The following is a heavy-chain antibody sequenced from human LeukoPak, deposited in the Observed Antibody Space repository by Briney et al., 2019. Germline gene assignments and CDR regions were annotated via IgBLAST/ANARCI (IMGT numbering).Heavy chain of an antibody. D-gene: IGHD3-22*01. CDR3: AREDYYDSGSFDP. Sequence: ASVKVSCKASGYTFTSYYMHWVRQAPGQGLEWMGIINPSGGSTSYAQKFQGRVTMTRNTSISTAYMELSSLRSEDTAVYYCAREDYYDSGSFDPWGQGTLVTVSS. J-gene: IGHJ5*02. CDR2: INPSGGST. V-gene: IGHV1-46*01. CDR1: GYTFTSYY.